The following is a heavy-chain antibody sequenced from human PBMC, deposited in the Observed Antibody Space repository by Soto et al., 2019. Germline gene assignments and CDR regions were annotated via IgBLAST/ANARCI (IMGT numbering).Heavy chain of an antibody. CDR3: ARSPFYCSSTSCYDIYYYYYMDV. D-gene: IGHD2-2*01. J-gene: IGHJ6*03. V-gene: IGHV3-53*04. CDR1: GFTVSSNY. CDR2: IYSGGST. Sequence: GGSLRLSCAASGFTVSSNYMSWVRQAPGKGLEWVSVIYSGGSTYYADSVKGRFTISRHNSKNTLYLKVNSLRAEDTAVYYCARSPFYCSSTSCYDIYYYYYMDVWGKGTTVTVSS.